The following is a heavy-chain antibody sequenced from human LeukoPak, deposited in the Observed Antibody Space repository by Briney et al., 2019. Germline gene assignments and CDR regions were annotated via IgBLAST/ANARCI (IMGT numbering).Heavy chain of an antibody. CDR3: ITYNWNYAVGKDY. CDR1: GFTFSTYG. V-gene: IGHV3-30*03. CDR2: ISYDGSNK. J-gene: IGHJ4*02. D-gene: IGHD1-7*01. Sequence: GGSLRLSCAASGFTFSTYGMHWVRQAPGRGLEWVAVISYDGSNKYYADSVKGRFTISRDNYKNTVHLQMNSLRAEDTAVYYCITYNWNYAVGKDYWGQGTLVTVSS.